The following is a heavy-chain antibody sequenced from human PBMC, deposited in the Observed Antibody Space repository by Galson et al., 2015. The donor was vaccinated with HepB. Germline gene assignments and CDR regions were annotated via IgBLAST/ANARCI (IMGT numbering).Heavy chain of an antibody. CDR3: TRDKQGSVVITRAGAFDI. V-gene: IGHV1-2*04. J-gene: IGHJ3*02. CDR2: INPNSGGT. D-gene: IGHD3-22*01. CDR1: GYTFTGYY. Sequence: SVKVSCKASGYTFTGYYMHWVRQAPGQGLEWMGWINPNSGGTNYAQKFQGWVTMTRDTSISTAYMELSRLRSDDTAVYYCTRDKQGSVVITRAGAFDIWGQGTMVTVSS.